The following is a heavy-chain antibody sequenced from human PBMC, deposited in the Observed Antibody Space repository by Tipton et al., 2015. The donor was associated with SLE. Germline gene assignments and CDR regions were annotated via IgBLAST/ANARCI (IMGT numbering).Heavy chain of an antibody. J-gene: IGHJ3*02. D-gene: IGHD4-11*01. CDR3: ARALDDYIAFDI. CDR1: GGSISSYY. Sequence: PGLVKPSETLSLTCTVSGGSISSYYWSWIRQPPGKGLEWIGYIYTSGSTNYNPSLKSRVTISVDTSKNQFSLKLSSVTAADTAVYYCARALDDYIAFDIWGQGTMVTVSS. V-gene: IGHV4-4*08. CDR2: IYTSGST.